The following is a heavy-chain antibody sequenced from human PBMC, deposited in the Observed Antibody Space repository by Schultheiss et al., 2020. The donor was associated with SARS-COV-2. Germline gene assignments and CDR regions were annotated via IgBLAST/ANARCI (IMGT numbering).Heavy chain of an antibody. Sequence: ASVKVSCKASGYTFTDYYIHWVRQAPGQGLEWMGRINPNSGGTNYAQKFQGRVTMTRDTSISTAYMELSSLRSKDTAVYYCARVQTTVVTRGAFDIWGQGTMVTVSS. CDR1: GYTFTDYY. D-gene: IGHD4-23*01. CDR3: ARVQTTVVTRGAFDI. CDR2: INPNSGGT. J-gene: IGHJ3*02. V-gene: IGHV1-2*06.